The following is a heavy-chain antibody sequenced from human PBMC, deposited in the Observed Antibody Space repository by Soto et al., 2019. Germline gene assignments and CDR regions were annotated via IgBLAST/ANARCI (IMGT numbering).Heavy chain of an antibody. D-gene: IGHD3-22*01. J-gene: IGHJ4*02. Sequence: ASLKVSCQTSGYTFTGYYMHWLRQAPGQGLEWMGWINPNSGGTNYAQKFQGRITMTRDTSISTAYMELSRLRSDDTAVYYCATVKYGYSVDYWGQGTLVTVSS. CDR2: INPNSGGT. CDR3: ATVKYGYSVDY. CDR1: GYTFTGYY. V-gene: IGHV1-2*02.